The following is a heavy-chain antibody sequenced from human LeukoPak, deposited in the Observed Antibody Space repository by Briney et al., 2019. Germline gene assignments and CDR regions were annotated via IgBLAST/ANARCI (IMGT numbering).Heavy chain of an antibody. Sequence: SETLSLTCTVSGGSISSSSYYWGWIRQPPGKGLEWIGSIYYSGSTYYNPSLKGRVTIYVDTSKNQFSLKLSSVTAADTAVYYCARHTYSLDSSGYSVNWFDPWGQGILVTVSS. CDR2: IYYSGST. J-gene: IGHJ5*02. CDR3: ARHTYSLDSSGYSVNWFDP. V-gene: IGHV4-39*01. CDR1: GGSISSSSYY. D-gene: IGHD3-22*01.